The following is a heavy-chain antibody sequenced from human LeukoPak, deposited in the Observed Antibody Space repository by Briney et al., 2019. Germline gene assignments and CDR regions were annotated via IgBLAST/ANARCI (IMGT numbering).Heavy chain of an antibody. D-gene: IGHD3-3*01. CDR2: ISVSGVGT. J-gene: IGHJ5*02. CDR1: GFTFSGYA. V-gene: IGHV3-23*01. CDR3: AKGGGRYYDFWSGSDYNWFDP. Sequence: PGGPLTLSCAASGFTFSGYAMGGVRQPQGKGLEGFSAISVSGVGTYYADSVKGRFTISRDNSKNTLYLQMNSLRAEDTAVYYCAKGGGRYYDFWSGSDYNWFDPWGQGTLVTVSS.